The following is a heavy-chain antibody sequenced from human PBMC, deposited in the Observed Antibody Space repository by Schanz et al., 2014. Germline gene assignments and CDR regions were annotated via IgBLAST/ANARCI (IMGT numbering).Heavy chain of an antibody. CDR3: ATQYCSGTTCYTDSWDH. CDR2: INQDGSQK. Sequence: EVQLLESGGGLVKPGGSLRLSCAASGFTFSTYNMNWVRQAPGKGLEWVANINQDGSQKYYVGSVKGRFTISRDNAKDSLYLQMTSLRAEDTAVYYCATQYCSGTTCYTDSWDHWGQGTLVTVSS. D-gene: IGHD2-2*02. CDR1: GFTFSTYN. J-gene: IGHJ4*01. V-gene: IGHV3-7*01.